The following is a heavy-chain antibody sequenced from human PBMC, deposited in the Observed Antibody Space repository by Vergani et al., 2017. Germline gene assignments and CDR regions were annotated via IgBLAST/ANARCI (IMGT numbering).Heavy chain of an antibody. V-gene: IGHV3-23*01. CDR1: GFTFSSYA. D-gene: IGHD4-17*01. CDR2: IGGSGVHT. J-gene: IGHJ6*03. CDR3: AKSAFSDYSSLHHFYYMDV. Sequence: EVQLLESGGGLLQPGGSLRLSCAASGFTFSSYAMSWVRQAPGKGLEWVSLIGGSGVHTYYADSVKGRFTISRDNSKNTLYLQMNSLGAEDTAVYYCAKSAFSDYSSLHHFYYMDVWGKGTTVTVSS.